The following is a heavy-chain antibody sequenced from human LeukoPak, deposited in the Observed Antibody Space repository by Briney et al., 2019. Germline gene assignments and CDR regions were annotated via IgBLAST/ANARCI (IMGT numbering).Heavy chain of an antibody. Sequence: SETLSLTCTVSGGSISSYYWSWIRQPPGKGLEWIGYIYYSGSTNYNPSLKSRVTISVDTSKNQFSLKLSSVTAADTAVYYCARAEPPLTPIVGRVLRYFDWYGIFDYWGQGTLVTVSS. D-gene: IGHD3-9*01. J-gene: IGHJ4*02. V-gene: IGHV4-59*01. CDR3: ARAEPPLTPIVGRVLRYFDWYGIFDY. CDR2: IYYSGST. CDR1: GGSISSYY.